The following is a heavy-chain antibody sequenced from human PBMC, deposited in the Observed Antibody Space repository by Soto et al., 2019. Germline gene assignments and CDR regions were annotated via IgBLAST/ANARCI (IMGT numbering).Heavy chain of an antibody. Sequence: AGGSLRLSCAASGFTFTRYSMNWVRQAPGKGLEWVSSISSTTNYIYYGDSMKGRFTISRDNAKNTLHLQMFSLRADDTAIYFCVRDDHHYSFDVWGQGTTVTVSS. V-gene: IGHV3-21*04. CDR3: VRDDHHYSFDV. D-gene: IGHD2-21*01. CDR2: ISSTTNYI. J-gene: IGHJ3*01. CDR1: GFTFTRYS.